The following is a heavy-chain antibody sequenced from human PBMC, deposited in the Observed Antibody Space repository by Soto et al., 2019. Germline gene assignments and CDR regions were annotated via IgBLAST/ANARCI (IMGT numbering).Heavy chain of an antibody. CDR1: GGAFTNDI. CDR3: ARDSPIGSTFSGYDAIDY. CDR2: IIPLLDIT. D-gene: IGHD5-12*01. J-gene: IGHJ4*02. Sequence: QVQLVQSGAEVKKPGSSVKVSCKASGGAFTNDIITWVRQAPGQGLEWMGRIIPLLDITNYAQKFQGRVTITADKSTSTAYMELNSLISEETAVYYCARDSPIGSTFSGYDAIDYWGQGTLVTVSS. V-gene: IGHV1-69*08.